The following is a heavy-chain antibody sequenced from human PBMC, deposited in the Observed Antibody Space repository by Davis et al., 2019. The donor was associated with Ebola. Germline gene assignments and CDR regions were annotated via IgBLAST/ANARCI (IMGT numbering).Heavy chain of an antibody. CDR2: INPSDGNT. J-gene: IGHJ4*02. D-gene: IGHD2-2*01. CDR3: ARSRGYCRTTSCFSHFPSSGFREFGF. V-gene: IGHV1-46*01. Sequence: ASVKVSCKASGYTFTSFYIHWVRQAPGQGLEWMGIINPSDGNTVYAQKFQGRISVTRDTSTTTVYMEMSSVTSEDTAVYFCARSRGYCRTTSCFSHFPSSGFREFGFWGQGTLVTVSS. CDR1: GYTFTSFY.